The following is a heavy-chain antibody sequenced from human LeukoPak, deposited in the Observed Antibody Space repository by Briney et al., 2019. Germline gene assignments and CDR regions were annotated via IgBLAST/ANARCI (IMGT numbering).Heavy chain of an antibody. CDR2: IYYSGST. CDR1: GASISDYY. V-gene: IGHV4-59*01. Sequence: PSETLSLTCTVSGASISDYYWSWIRQPPGKGLEWIGYIYYSGSTNYNPSLNSRVTISVDTSENQFSLKLNSVTAADTAVYYCARAGRDGYNLFHYWGQGTLVTVSS. CDR3: ARAGRDGYNLFHY. J-gene: IGHJ4*02. D-gene: IGHD5-24*01.